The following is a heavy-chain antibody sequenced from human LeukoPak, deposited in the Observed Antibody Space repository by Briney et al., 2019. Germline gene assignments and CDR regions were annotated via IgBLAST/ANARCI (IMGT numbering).Heavy chain of an antibody. CDR1: GFTFGSNG. Sequence: PGRSLRLSGAASGFTFGSNGMHWVRQAPGKGLEWVATISYDGASKFYADSVKGRFTISRDNSKNTLFMQMNSLRAEDAAVYYCTRDRHSYDTSGYYYHYYYYGMDVWGQGTTVTVSS. CDR2: ISYDGASK. V-gene: IGHV3-30-3*01. CDR3: TRDRHSYDTSGYYYHYYYYGMDV. J-gene: IGHJ6*02. D-gene: IGHD3-22*01.